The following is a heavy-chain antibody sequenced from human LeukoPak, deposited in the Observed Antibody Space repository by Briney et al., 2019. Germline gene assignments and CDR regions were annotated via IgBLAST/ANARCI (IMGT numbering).Heavy chain of an antibody. CDR1: GGSISSGDYY. D-gene: IGHD4-17*01. V-gene: IGHV4-31*03. Sequence: PSQTLSLTCTVSGGSISSGDYYWSWIRQHPGKGLEWIGYIYYSGSTYYNLSLKSRLTISVDTSKNQFSLKVSSVTAADTAVYYRARYRFGDSPRYFLDYWGRGTLVFVSS. CDR2: IYYSGST. CDR3: ARYRFGDSPRYFLDY. J-gene: IGHJ4*02.